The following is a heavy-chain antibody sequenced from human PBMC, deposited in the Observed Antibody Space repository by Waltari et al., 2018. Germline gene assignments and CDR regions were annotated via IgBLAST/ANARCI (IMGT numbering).Heavy chain of an antibody. CDR3: ARRRRDGYNGGYYFDY. J-gene: IGHJ4*02. Sequence: EVQLVESGGGLVQPGGSLRLSCAASGFTFSSYWMSWVRQAPGKGLEWVANIKQDGSEKYYVDSVKGRFTISRDNAKNSLYLQMNSLRAEDTAVYYCARRRRDGYNGGYYFDYWGQGTLVTV. D-gene: IGHD5-12*01. CDR1: GFTFSSYW. V-gene: IGHV3-7*01. CDR2: IKQDGSEK.